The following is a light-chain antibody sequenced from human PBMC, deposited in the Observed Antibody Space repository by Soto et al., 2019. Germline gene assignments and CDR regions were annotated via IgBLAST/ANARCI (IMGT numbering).Light chain of an antibody. Sequence: LTQPRSVSGSPGQSVTISCTGTSSGSIASNYVQWYQQRPGSAPTTVIYEDIQRPSGVPDRFSGSIDSSSNSASLTISGLKTEDEADYYCQSYDSTNVVFGGGTKLTVL. V-gene: IGLV6-57*02. CDR2: EDI. CDR3: QSYDSTNVV. CDR1: SGSIASNY. J-gene: IGLJ2*01.